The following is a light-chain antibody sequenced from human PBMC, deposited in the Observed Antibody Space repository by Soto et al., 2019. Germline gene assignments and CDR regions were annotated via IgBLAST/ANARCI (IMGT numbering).Light chain of an antibody. J-gene: IGKJ2*01. V-gene: IGKV1-5*01. CDR3: KQYKTYSYT. CDR1: QSISSW. CDR2: DAS. Sequence: DIQMTQSPSALSASVGDRVTITCRASQSISSWLAWYQQKPGTAPKLLIYDASSLESRVPSRFSGSGSGTEFTLTIRGLRPADFATYYCKQYKTYSYTFGQGTNLAIK.